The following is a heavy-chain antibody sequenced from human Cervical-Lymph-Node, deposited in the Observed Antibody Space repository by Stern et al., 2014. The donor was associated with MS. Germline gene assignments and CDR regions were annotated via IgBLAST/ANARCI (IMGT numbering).Heavy chain of an antibody. CDR2: IWYDGNKK. V-gene: IGHV3-33*01. CDR1: GFTFSNYG. Sequence: VQLLESGGGVVQPGRSLRLSCAASGFTFSNYGMHWVRQAPGKGLEWLAVIWYDGNKKYYADSVKGRFTISRDNSKNTLFLQMSSLTAEDTALYYCARGNWNYEGMGYWGRGTLVTVSS. CDR3: ARGNWNYEGMGY. D-gene: IGHD1-7*01. J-gene: IGHJ4*02.